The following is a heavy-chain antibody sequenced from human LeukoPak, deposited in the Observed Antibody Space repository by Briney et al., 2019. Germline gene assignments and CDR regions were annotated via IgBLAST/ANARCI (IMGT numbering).Heavy chain of an antibody. Sequence: PGGSLRLSCTASGFTFSDYYMSWIRQAPGKGLEWVSFISDSGSVIYYADSVKGRFTISRDNSKNTLYLQMNSLRAEDTAVYYCAKELGYCSGGSCHRMAFDIWGQGTMVTVSS. J-gene: IGHJ3*02. CDR2: ISDSGSVI. D-gene: IGHD2-15*01. V-gene: IGHV3-11*01. CDR3: AKELGYCSGGSCHRMAFDI. CDR1: GFTFSDYY.